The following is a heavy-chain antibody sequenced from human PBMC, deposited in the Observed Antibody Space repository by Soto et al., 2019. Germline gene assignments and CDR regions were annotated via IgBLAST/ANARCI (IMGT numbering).Heavy chain of an antibody. D-gene: IGHD1-26*01. J-gene: IGHJ4*02. CDR2: IYWDGDK. CDR3: AHRRGAYYFDF. V-gene: IGHV2-5*02. CDR1: GFSLSTNGEG. Sequence: SGPTLVNPTQTLTLTCTFSGFSLSTNGEGVGWIRQPPGKALEWLALIYWDGDKRYSPSLKRRLTITKDTSKNQVVLTMTNMDPVDTFTYFCAHRRGAYYFDFWGLGTLVTASS.